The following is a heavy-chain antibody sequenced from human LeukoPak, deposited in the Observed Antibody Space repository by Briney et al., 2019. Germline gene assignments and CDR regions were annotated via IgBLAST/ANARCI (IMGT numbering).Heavy chain of an antibody. Sequence: PSETLSLTCTVSGGSLSSSSYYWDWIRQPPGKGLEWIVSIYYSGTTYYNPSLKSRVTISVDTSKNQFSLKLSSVPAADTAVYYCARGPVIAVSGYTCFDSWGQGTLVTVSS. V-gene: IGHV4-39*01. D-gene: IGHD6-19*01. J-gene: IGHJ5*01. CDR3: ARGPVIAVSGYTCFDS. CDR2: IYYSGTT. CDR1: GGSLSSSSYY.